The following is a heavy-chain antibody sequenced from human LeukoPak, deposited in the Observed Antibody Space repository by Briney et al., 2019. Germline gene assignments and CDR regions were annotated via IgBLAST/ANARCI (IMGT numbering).Heavy chain of an antibody. CDR1: GFTFSSYS. CDR3: ARFRVYYYGSGRAPLGAFDI. CDR2: ISSSSSYI. V-gene: IGHV3-21*01. D-gene: IGHD3-10*01. J-gene: IGHJ3*02. Sequence: GGSLRLSCAASGFTFSSYSMNWVRQAPGKGLEWVSSISSSSSYIYYADSVKGRFTISRDNAKNSLYLQMNSLRAEDTAVYYCARFRVYYYGSGRAPLGAFDIWGQGTMVTVSS.